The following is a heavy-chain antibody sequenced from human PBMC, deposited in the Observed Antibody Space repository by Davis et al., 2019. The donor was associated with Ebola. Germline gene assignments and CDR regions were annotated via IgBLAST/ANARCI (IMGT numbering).Heavy chain of an antibody. CDR3: ARGGTTVTTPLDY. CDR2: ISSSGSSI. J-gene: IGHJ4*02. D-gene: IGHD4-17*01. Sequence: GESLKISCAASGFTFSRYWMHWVRQAPGKGLEWISYISSSGSSIMYYADSVKGRFTISRDNAKNTLYLQMNSLRAEDTAVYYCARGGTTVTTPLDYWGQGTLVTVSS. V-gene: IGHV3-48*04. CDR1: GFTFSRYW.